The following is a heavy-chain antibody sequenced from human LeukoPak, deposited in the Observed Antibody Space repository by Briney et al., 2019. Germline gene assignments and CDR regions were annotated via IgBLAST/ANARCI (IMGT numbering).Heavy chain of an antibody. V-gene: IGHV1-69*13. CDR3: ARRGYCSSPTCLYYYYAMDV. D-gene: IGHD2-2*01. Sequence: SVKVSCKASGGTFSNYALSWVRQAPGQGLEWMGGIIPIFERTNYAQKFQGRVTITADESASTAYMELSSLRSEDTAVYYCARRGYCSSPTCLYYYYAMDVWGQGTTVPVSS. CDR1: GGTFSNYA. CDR2: IIPIFERT. J-gene: IGHJ6*02.